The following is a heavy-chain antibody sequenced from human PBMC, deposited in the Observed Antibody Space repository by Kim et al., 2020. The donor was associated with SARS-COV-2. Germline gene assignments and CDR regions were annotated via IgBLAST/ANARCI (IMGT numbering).Heavy chain of an antibody. V-gene: IGHV1-69*02. CDR1: GGTFSSYT. CDR2: IIPILGIA. D-gene: IGHD5-18*01. Sequence: SVKVSCKASGGTFSSYTISWVRQAPGQGLEWMGRIIPILGIANYAQKFQGRVTITADKSTSTAYMELSSLRSEDTAVYYCARASVDTASLGGYYYYGMDVWGQGTTVTVSS. CDR3: ARASVDTASLGGYYYYGMDV. J-gene: IGHJ6*02.